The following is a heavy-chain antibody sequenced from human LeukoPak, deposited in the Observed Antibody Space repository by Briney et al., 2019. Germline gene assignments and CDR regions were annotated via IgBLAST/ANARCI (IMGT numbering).Heavy chain of an antibody. J-gene: IGHJ5*01. CDR2: INPGGGRT. V-gene: IGHV1-46*01. D-gene: IGHD2-2*01. CDR3: ARDGCSSTICQAGGNWFDS. Sequence: GASVKVSCKASGYTFTSYYMHWMRQAPGQGLEWMGTINPGGGRTSYAQKFQDRVTMTKDTSTSTVYMELSSLRSEDTAVYYCARDGCSSTICQAGGNWFDSWGQGTLVTVSS. CDR1: GYTFTSYY.